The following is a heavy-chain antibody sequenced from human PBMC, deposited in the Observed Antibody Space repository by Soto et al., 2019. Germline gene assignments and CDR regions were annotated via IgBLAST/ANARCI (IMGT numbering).Heavy chain of an antibody. D-gene: IGHD3-10*01. CDR1: GHLFNNHW. CDR2: IFTRDSET. Sequence: GESLKISCKGPGHLFNNHWIGWVRQTPGKGLEWMGLIFTRDSETKTSPSFQGHVSFSVDNSINTVYLQWTSLKTTDTGIYFCSRGYFDSGQGYDLWGQGTLVTVSS. J-gene: IGHJ5*02. V-gene: IGHV5-51*01. CDR3: SRGYFDSGQGYDL.